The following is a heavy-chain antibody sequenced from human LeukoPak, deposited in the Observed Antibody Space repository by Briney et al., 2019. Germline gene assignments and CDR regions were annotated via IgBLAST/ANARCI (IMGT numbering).Heavy chain of an antibody. Sequence: SETLSLTCTVSGGSFSNYYWSWIRQPAGKGLEWIGRIYTSGSTYYNPSVKSRVTMSVDTSNNQFSLKLTSVTAADTAVYYCAGQPPQYYGMDVWGQGTTVTVSS. D-gene: IGHD1-14*01. CDR3: AGQPPQYYGMDV. V-gene: IGHV4-4*07. CDR1: GGSFSNYY. CDR2: IYTSGST. J-gene: IGHJ6*02.